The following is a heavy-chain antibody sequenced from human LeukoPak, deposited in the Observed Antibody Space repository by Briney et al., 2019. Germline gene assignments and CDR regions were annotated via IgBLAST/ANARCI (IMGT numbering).Heavy chain of an antibody. CDR3: ARGDYYDSSGYSSDLDY. CDR1: GYTFTDYY. CDR2: VDPEDGET. V-gene: IGHV1-69-2*01. J-gene: IGHJ4*02. D-gene: IGHD3-22*01. Sequence: ASVKISCKVSGYTFTDYYMHWVQQAPGKGLEWMGLVDPEDGETIYAEKFQGRVTITADTSTDTAYMELSSLRSEDTAVYCCARGDYYDSSGYSSDLDYWGQGTLVTVSS.